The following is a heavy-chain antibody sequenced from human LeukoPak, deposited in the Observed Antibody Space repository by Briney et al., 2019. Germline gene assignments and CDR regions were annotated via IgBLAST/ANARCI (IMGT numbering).Heavy chain of an antibody. V-gene: IGHV3-48*01. CDR3: SRRTSTHGEYYFDY. D-gene: IGHD1-14*01. CDR2: ISSSSSTI. CDR1: GFTFSSYS. J-gene: IGHJ4*02. Sequence: PGGSLRLSCAASGFTFSSYSMNWVRQAPGKGLEWVSCISSSSSTIYYAASVKGRFTITRNNAKNSLHLQMNSLKAEDTAVYYCSRRTSTHGEYYFDYWGQGTLVTVSS.